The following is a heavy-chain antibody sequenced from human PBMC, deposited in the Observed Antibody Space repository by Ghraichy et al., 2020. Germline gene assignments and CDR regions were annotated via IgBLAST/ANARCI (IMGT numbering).Heavy chain of an antibody. V-gene: IGHV3-7*03. Sequence: GGSLRLSCAASGFTFSSYWMSWVRQAPGKGLEWVANINQDGSDKYHVDSVRGRFTISRDNAKNSLYLQMNSLRAEDTAVYYCVPSDSGRSGPFDIWGQGTVVTVSS. CDR1: GFTFSSYW. CDR2: INQDGSDK. CDR3: VPSDSGRSGPFDI. D-gene: IGHD1-26*01. J-gene: IGHJ3*02.